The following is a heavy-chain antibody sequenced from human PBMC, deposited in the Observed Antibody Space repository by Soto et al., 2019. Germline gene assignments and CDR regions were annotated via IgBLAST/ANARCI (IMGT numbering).Heavy chain of an antibody. J-gene: IGHJ5*01. D-gene: IGHD3-10*01. CDR1: GGTFSSWA. CDR2: IIPIFGTA. Sequence: SSKLSCKASGGTFSSWAISWVRQAPGQGREWMGGIIPIFGTANYAQKFQGRVTITADKSTSTAYMELSSLRSEDTAVYYCANSPTRYYGSGSYPFDSWRNGCL. CDR3: ANSPTRYYGSGSYPFDS. V-gene: IGHV1-69*06.